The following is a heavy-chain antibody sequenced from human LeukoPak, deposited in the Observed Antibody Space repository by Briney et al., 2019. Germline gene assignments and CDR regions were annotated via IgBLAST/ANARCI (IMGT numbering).Heavy chain of an antibody. CDR3: ECVTDIAAAGYIDY. CDR1: GFTFSSYW. D-gene: IGHD6-13*01. Sequence: GGSLRLSCAASGFTFSSYWMSWVRQAPGKGLEWVANIKQDGSEKYYVDSVKGRFTISRDNAKNSLYLQMNSLRAEDTAVYYCECVTDIAAAGYIDYWGQGTRVTVS. CDR2: IKQDGSEK. V-gene: IGHV3-7*01. J-gene: IGHJ4*02.